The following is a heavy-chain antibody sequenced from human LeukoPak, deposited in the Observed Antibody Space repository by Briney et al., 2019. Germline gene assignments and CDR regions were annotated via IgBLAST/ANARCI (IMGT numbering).Heavy chain of an antibody. CDR3: ARDSGTTEEVKFDP. J-gene: IGHJ5*02. D-gene: IGHD3-10*01. CDR2: IYSSGTT. CDR1: GGSISSYY. V-gene: IGHV4-4*07. Sequence: SETLSLTCTVSGGSISSYYWSWIRQPAGKGLEWIGRIYSSGTTTYNPSLKSRVTMSVDTAKNQVSLRLSSVTAADTAVYYCARDSGTTEEVKFDPWGQGSLVTVSS.